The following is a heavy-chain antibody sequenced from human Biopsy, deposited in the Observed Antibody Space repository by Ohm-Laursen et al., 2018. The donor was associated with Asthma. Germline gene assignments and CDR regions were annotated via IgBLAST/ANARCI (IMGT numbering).Heavy chain of an antibody. CDR3: ARTYYDFLTGQVNDAFAT. Sequence: ASVKVSCKASGYTFINYAIHWVRQAPGQRLEWMGWINASNGNTKYSQKFQGRVTISRDTSASTAYMDLSSLRSEDAAVYYCARTYYDFLTGQVNDAFATWGQGTVVTVSS. CDR2: INASNGNT. J-gene: IGHJ3*02. CDR1: GYTFINYA. D-gene: IGHD3-9*01. V-gene: IGHV1-3*01.